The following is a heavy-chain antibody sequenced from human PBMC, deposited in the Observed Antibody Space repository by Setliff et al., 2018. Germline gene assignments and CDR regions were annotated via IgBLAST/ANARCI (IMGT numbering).Heavy chain of an antibody. Sequence: SETLSLTCTVSGGSITSYYWSWIRQPPGKGLEWIGYIYTSGSSGSTNYNSSLKSRVTISVDMSKNQFSLRLRSVTAADTALYYCARAHRYFSDTSGYFYDQGRSAFDVWGQGTMVTVSS. V-gene: IGHV4-4*08. CDR3: ARAHRYFSDTSGYFYDQGRSAFDV. D-gene: IGHD3-22*01. CDR2: IYTSGSSGST. J-gene: IGHJ3*01. CDR1: GGSITSYY.